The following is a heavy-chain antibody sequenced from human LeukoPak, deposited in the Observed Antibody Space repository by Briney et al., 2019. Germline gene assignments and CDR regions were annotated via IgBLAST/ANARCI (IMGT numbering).Heavy chain of an antibody. CDR3: ARDLRSSVRDGYPVNFDY. Sequence: SETLSLTCTVSGGSISSSSYYWGWIRQPPGKGLEWIGSIYYSGSTYYNPSLKSRVTISVDTSKNQFSLKLSSVTAADTAVYYCARDLRSSVRDGYPVNFDYWGQGTLVTVSS. CDR2: IYYSGST. D-gene: IGHD5-24*01. J-gene: IGHJ4*02. V-gene: IGHV4-39*07. CDR1: GGSISSSSYY.